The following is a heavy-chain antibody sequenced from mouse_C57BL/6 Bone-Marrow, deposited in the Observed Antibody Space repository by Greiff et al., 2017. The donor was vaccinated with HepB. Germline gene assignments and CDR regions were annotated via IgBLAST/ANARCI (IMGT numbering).Heavy chain of an antibody. D-gene: IGHD1-1*01. Sequence: EVQVVESGGGLVKPGGSLKLSCAASGFTFSDYGMHWVRQAPEKGLEWVAYISSGSSTIYYADTVKGRFTISRDNAKNTLFLQMTSLRSEDTAMYYCARPGYYGSSDWYFDVWGTGTTVTVSS. CDR3: ARPGYYGSSDWYFDV. J-gene: IGHJ1*03. V-gene: IGHV5-17*01. CDR2: ISSGSSTI. CDR1: GFTFSDYG.